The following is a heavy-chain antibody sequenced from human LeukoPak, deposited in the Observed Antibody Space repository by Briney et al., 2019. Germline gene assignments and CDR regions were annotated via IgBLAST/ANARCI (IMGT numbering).Heavy chain of an antibody. D-gene: IGHD5-18*01. J-gene: IGHJ4*02. CDR3: ARVFSNTAMVDY. V-gene: IGHV4-59*01. CDR1: GGSISSYY. CDR2: IYYSGST. Sequence: SETLSLTCTVSGGSISSYYWSWIRQPPGKGLEWIGYIYYSGSTNYNPSLKSRVTISVDTSKNQFSLKLSSVTAADTAVYYCARVFSNTAMVDYWGQGTLVTVSS.